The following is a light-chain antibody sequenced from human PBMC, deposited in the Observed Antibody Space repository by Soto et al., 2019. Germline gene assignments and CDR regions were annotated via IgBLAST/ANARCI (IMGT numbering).Light chain of an antibody. CDR3: QQTVEFPLT. V-gene: IGKV1D-12*01. CDR2: ATS. CDR1: QGIYSR. J-gene: IGKJ4*01. Sequence: DIQMTQSPSSVAASVGDTVTITCRASQGIYSRLAWYQQKPGKAPDLLIYATSTLQNGVPSRFSGSGFRTDCTLSISRLQAEDSASCCCQQTVEFPLTFGGGTKVEI.